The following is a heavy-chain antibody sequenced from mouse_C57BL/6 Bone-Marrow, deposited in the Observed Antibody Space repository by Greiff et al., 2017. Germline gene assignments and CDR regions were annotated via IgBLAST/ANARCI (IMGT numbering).Heavy chain of an antibody. J-gene: IGHJ1*03. D-gene: IGHD2-4*01. V-gene: IGHV1-72*01. Sequence: QVQLQQPGAELVKPGASVKLSCKASGYTFTSYWMHWVKQRPGRGLEWIGRIDPNSGGTKYNEKFKSKATLTVDKPSSTAYMQLSSLTSEYSAVYCGTRDDYDPLWDFDGWGTGTTVTVSS. CDR1: GYTFTSYW. CDR3: TRDDYDPLWDFDG. CDR2: IDPNSGGT.